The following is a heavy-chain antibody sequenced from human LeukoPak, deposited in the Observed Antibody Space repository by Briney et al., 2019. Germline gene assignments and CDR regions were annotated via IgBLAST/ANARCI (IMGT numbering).Heavy chain of an antibody. CDR2: IIPIFGTA. Sequence: GASVKVSCKASGGTFSSYAISWVRQAPGQGLEWMGGIIPIFGTANYAQKFQGRVTMTRDTSTSTVYMELSSLRSDDTAVYYCARDYCSSTSCLFDYWGQGTLVTVSS. V-gene: IGHV1-69*05. J-gene: IGHJ4*02. CDR1: GGTFSSYA. CDR3: ARDYCSSTSCLFDY. D-gene: IGHD2-2*01.